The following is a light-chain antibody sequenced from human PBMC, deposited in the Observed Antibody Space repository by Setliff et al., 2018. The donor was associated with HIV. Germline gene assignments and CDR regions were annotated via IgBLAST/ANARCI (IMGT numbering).Light chain of an antibody. CDR1: QTLLYTSNNKNY. Sequence: DIVMTQSPDSLAVSLGERATINCRSSQTLLYTSNNKNYLSWYQQRPGQPPKLLIYWASTRESGVPDRFSGSGSGTDFTLTITSLQAEDVAVYYCQQYHNRPPTFGQGTKVDIK. CDR2: WAS. V-gene: IGKV4-1*01. J-gene: IGKJ1*01. CDR3: QQYHNRPPT.